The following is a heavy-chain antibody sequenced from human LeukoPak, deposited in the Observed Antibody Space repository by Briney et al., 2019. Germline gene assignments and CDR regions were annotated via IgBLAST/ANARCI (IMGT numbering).Heavy chain of an antibody. Sequence: ASVKVSCKASGYTFTSYGISWVRQAPGQGLEWMGWISAYNGNTNYAQKLQGRVTMTTDTSTSTAYMELRSLRSDDTAVYYCARGRGGQLHYYYYYHMDVWGKGTTVTVSS. CDR3: ARGRGGQLHYYYYYHMDV. J-gene: IGHJ6*03. V-gene: IGHV1-18*01. D-gene: IGHD6-6*01. CDR2: ISAYNGNT. CDR1: GYTFTSYG.